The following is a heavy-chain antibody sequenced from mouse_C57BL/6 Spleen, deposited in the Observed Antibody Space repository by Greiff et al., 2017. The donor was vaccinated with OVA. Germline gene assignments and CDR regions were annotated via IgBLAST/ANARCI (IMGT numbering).Heavy chain of an antibody. CDR1: GYTFSDYG. CDR3: ARRGVISEAMDD. D-gene: IGHD1-1*01. Sequence: EVQLVESGGGLVKPGGSLKLSCAASGYTFSDYGMHWVRQAPEKGLEWVAYISTGSSTIYYADTVKGRFTITRDNAENTLYMQMTSLRSEDTAMYYCARRGVISEAMDDWGQGTSVTVSS. J-gene: IGHJ4*01. CDR2: ISTGSSTI. V-gene: IGHV5-17*01.